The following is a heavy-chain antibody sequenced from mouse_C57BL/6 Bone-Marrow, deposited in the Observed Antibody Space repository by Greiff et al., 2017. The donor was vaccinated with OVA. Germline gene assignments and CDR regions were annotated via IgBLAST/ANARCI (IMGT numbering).Heavy chain of an antibody. CDR2: INPYNGGT. CDR1: GYTFTDYY. Sequence: VQLQQSGPVLVKPGASVKMSCKASGYTFTDYYMNWVKQSHGKSLEWIGVINPYNGGTSYNQKFKGKATLTVDKSSSTAYMELNSLTSEDSAVYYCARRSYDYPYYFDYWGQGTTLTVSS. V-gene: IGHV1-19*01. CDR3: ARRSYDYPYYFDY. J-gene: IGHJ2*01. D-gene: IGHD2-4*01.